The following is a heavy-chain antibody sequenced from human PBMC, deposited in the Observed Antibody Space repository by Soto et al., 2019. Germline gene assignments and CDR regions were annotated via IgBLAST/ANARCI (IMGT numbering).Heavy chain of an antibody. CDR2: IYYSGST. CDR1: GGSVSSGSYY. D-gene: IGHD3-3*01. J-gene: IGHJ5*02. Sequence: SDTLSLTCTVSGGSVSSGSYYWSWIRQPPGKGLEWIGYIYYSGSTNYNPSLKSRVTISVDTSKNRFSLKLSSVTAADTAVYYCARDLIHYDFWSGYHNWFDPWGQGTMVTVS. V-gene: IGHV4-61*01. CDR3: ARDLIHYDFWSGYHNWFDP.